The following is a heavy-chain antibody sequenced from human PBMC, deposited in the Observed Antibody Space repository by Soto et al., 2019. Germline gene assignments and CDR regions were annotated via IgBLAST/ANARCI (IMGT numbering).Heavy chain of an antibody. Sequence: QVQLVESGGGVVQPGRSLRLSCAAPGFTFSTYGMHWVRQAPGKGPEWVAVISYDGSNKYYVDSVKGRFTISRDNSKNTLYLQMNSLRAEDTAVYYCARQEGDNYYFDYWGQGTLVTVSS. V-gene: IGHV3-30*03. CDR2: ISYDGSNK. J-gene: IGHJ4*02. CDR1: GFTFSTYG. D-gene: IGHD1-1*01. CDR3: ARQEGDNYYFDY.